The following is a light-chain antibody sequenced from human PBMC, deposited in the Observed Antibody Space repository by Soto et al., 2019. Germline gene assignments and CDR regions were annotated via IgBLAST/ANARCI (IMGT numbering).Light chain of an antibody. CDR1: QSDSRAF. V-gene: IGKV3-20*01. CDR2: AAS. CDR3: QQYGSLPIT. Sequence: EIVLTQSPGTLSLSPGERATLSCTASQSDSRAFLAWHQQKPGQAPRLLIYAASSRATGIPDRFSGSGSGTDFTLPISRLEPEDFAVYYCQQYGSLPITFGQGTRLEIK. J-gene: IGKJ5*01.